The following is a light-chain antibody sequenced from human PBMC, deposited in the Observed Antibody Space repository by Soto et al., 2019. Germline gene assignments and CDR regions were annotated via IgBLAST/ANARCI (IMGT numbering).Light chain of an antibody. CDR2: GAS. CDR3: LQDYNYPRT. J-gene: IGKJ2*01. CDR1: QGIRDE. Sequence: AIQMTQFPASLSASVGDRVTITCRASQGIRDELGWYQQKPGKAPNLLIYGASRLERGVPSRFSGSGSGTAFSLTISSLRPEDSATYFCLQDYNYPRTFGQGTKLQIK. V-gene: IGKV1-6*01.